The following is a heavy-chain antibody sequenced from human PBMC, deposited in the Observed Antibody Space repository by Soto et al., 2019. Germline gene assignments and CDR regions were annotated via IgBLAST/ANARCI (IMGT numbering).Heavy chain of an antibody. CDR1: GGSFRCYY. D-gene: IGHD3-3*01. J-gene: IGHJ6*02. V-gene: IGHV4-34*01. CDR2: INHSGST. CDR3: ARGHSRKYYDFWSGPYGMDA. Sequence: PSETPCLTCAVYGGSFRCYYLSWILQPPGKGVEWIGEINHSGSTNYNPSLKSRVTISVDTSKNQFSLKLSSVTAADTAVYYCARGHSRKYYDFWSGPYGMDAWGQGTTVTVSS.